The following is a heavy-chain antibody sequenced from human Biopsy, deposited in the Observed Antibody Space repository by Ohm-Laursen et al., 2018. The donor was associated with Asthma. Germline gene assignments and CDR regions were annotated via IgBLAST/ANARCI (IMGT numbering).Heavy chain of an antibody. CDR1: GVNVTNNY. D-gene: IGHD1-26*01. J-gene: IGHJ4*02. Sequence: SLRLSCAASGVNVTNNYMTWVRQAPGKGLERVAVISFDGSNKDYADSVKGRFTISRDNSKNTLHLEMNSLRVEDTAVYYCPKDVFPGWELRRGPDYWGQGTLVTVSS. CDR2: ISFDGSNK. V-gene: IGHV3-30*18. CDR3: PKDVFPGWELRRGPDY.